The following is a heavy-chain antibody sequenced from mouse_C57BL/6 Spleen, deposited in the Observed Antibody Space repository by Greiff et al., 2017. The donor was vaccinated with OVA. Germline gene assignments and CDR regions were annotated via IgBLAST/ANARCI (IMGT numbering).Heavy chain of an antibody. CDR1: GFTFSNYW. Sequence: EVKLMESGGGLVQLGGSMKLSCVASGFTFSNYWMNWVRQSPEKGLEWVAQIRLKSDNYATHYAESVKGRFTISRDDSKSSVYLQMNNLRAEDTGIYYCTDYGSSPFTYWGQGTLVTVSA. CDR3: TDYGSSPFTY. CDR2: IRLKSDNYAT. D-gene: IGHD1-1*01. V-gene: IGHV6-3*01. J-gene: IGHJ3*01.